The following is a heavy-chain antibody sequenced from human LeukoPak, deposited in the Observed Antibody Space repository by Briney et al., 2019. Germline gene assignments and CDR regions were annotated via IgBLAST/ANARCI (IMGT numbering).Heavy chain of an antibody. J-gene: IGHJ4*02. CDR2: ISPDGSTT. CDR1: GFTFSTTG. V-gene: IGHV3-30*04. Sequence: GGSLRLSCAASGFTFSTTGLHWVRQAPGKGLEGVAMISPDGSTTFYTDSMKGRLTISRDNSNNTLYLQMNSLRLEDTALYYCATEGEEWTNFDYWGQGTLVTVSS. CDR3: ATEGEEWTNFDY. D-gene: IGHD3-3*01.